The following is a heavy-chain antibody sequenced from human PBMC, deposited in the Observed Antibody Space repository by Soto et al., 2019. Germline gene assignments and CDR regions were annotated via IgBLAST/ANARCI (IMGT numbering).Heavy chain of an antibody. CDR2: IYQRGNT. CDR3: ARLKSGSGSYLHTLDY. CDR1: GGTISSSNW. J-gene: IGHJ4*02. D-gene: IGHD3-10*01. Sequence: PSETLSLTCAVSGGTISSSNWWVWVRQPTGKGLEWICEIYQRGNTNYNPSLKTRVTISLDTSKTQFSLKLRSVTASDTTVYSCARLKSGSGSYLHTLDYWGQGALVTVSS. V-gene: IGHV4-4*02.